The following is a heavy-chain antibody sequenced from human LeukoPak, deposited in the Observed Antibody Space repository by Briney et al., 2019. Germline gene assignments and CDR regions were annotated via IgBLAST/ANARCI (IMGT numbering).Heavy chain of an antibody. V-gene: IGHV1-18*01. CDR3: ARAFWAVVGLHAFDI. CDR1: GYTFTSYG. J-gene: IGHJ3*02. Sequence: GASVKLSCKASGYTFTSYGISWVRQAPGQGLEWMGWISAYNGNTNYAQNLQGRVTMTTDTSTSTAYMELRSLRSDATAVYYCARAFWAVVGLHAFDIWGQGTMVTVPS. CDR2: ISAYNGNT. D-gene: IGHD3/OR15-3a*01.